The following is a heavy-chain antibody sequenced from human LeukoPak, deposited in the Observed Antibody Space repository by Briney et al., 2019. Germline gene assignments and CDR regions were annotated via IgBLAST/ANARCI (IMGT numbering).Heavy chain of an antibody. Sequence: ASVKVSCKASGYTFTSYGISWVRQAPGQGLEWMGWISAYNGNTNYAQKLQGRVTMTTDTSTSTAYMELRSPRSDDTAVYYCARESSDYGAGWFDPWGQGTLVTVSS. CDR3: ARESSDYGAGWFDP. CDR2: ISAYNGNT. D-gene: IGHD4-17*01. CDR1: GYTFTSYG. V-gene: IGHV1-18*01. J-gene: IGHJ5*02.